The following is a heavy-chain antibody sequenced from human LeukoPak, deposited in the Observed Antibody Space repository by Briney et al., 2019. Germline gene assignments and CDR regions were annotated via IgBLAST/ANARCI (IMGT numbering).Heavy chain of an antibody. Sequence: SETLSLTCSVSGGSISNYYWSWIRQPPGKGLEWIGYIYYTGSTSYNPSLKSRVTISIDTSKNQFSLKLSSVTAADTAVYYCARGVVAAAGRTFDFWGQGTLVTVSS. CDR2: IYYTGST. CDR3: ARGVVAAAGRTFDF. D-gene: IGHD6-13*01. J-gene: IGHJ4*02. V-gene: IGHV4-59*01. CDR1: GGSISNYY.